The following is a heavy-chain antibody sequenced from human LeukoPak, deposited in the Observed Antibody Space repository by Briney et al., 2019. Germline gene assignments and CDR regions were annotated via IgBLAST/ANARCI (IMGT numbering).Heavy chain of an antibody. Sequence: PGRSLRLSCAASGFTFDDYAMNWVRQAPGKGLEWVSSISSSSSYIYYADSVKGRFTISRDNAKNSLYLQMNSLRAEDTAVYYCARTYSSSSECPDYWGQGTLVTVSS. CDR3: ARTYSSSSECPDY. CDR2: ISSSSSYI. CDR1: GFTFDDYA. D-gene: IGHD6-13*01. J-gene: IGHJ4*02. V-gene: IGHV3-21*01.